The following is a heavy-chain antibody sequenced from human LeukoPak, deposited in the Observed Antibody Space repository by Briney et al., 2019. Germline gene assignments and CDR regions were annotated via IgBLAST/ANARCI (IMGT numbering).Heavy chain of an antibody. CDR2: INHSGST. V-gene: IGHV4-34*01. CDR1: GGSFSGYY. CDR3: ATGARSSGTYHLYYYYMDV. Sequence: KPSETLSLTCAVYGGSFSGYYWSWIRQPPGKGLEWIGEINHSGSTNYNPSLKSRVTISVDTSKNQFSLKLNSVTAADTTVYYCATGARSSGTYHLYYYYMDVWGKGTTVTVSS. D-gene: IGHD1-26*01. J-gene: IGHJ6*03.